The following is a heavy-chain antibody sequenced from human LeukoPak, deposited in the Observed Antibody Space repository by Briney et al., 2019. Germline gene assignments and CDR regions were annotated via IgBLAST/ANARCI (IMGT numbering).Heavy chain of an antibody. CDR3: TTGAPQRFDY. CDR2: IYYSGST. V-gene: IGHV4-59*01. D-gene: IGHD7-27*01. Sequence: SETLSLTCTVSGGSISSYYWSWIRQPPGKGLEWIGYIYYSGSTNYNPSLKSRVTISVDTSKNQFSLKLSSVTAADTAVYYCTTGAPQRFDYWGQGTLVTVSS. J-gene: IGHJ4*02. CDR1: GGSISSYY.